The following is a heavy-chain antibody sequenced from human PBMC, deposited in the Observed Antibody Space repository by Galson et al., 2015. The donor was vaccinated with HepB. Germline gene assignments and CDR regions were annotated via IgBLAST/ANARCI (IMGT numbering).Heavy chain of an antibody. V-gene: IGHV1-69*13. Sequence: SVKVSCKASGGTYSSYAISWVRQAPGQGLEWMGGIIPIFGTANYAQKFQGRVTITADESTSTAYMELSSLRSEDTAVYYRARVGAAAGFNWFDPWGQGTLVTVSS. CDR3: ARVGAAAGFNWFDP. CDR2: IIPIFGTA. J-gene: IGHJ5*02. CDR1: GGTYSSYA. D-gene: IGHD6-13*01.